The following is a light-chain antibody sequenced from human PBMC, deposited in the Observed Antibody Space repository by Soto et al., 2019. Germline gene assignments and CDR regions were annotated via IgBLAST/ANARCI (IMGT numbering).Light chain of an antibody. CDR1: SSDVGSYNL. CDR3: CSYAGSSTPYV. J-gene: IGLJ1*01. Sequence: QSALTQPASVSGSPGQTITISCTGTSSDVGSYNLVSWYQQHPGKAPRLMIYAGSKRPSGVSNRFSGSKSGNTASLTISGLQAEDEADYYCCSYAGSSTPYVFGTGTKLTVL. CDR2: AGS. V-gene: IGLV2-23*01.